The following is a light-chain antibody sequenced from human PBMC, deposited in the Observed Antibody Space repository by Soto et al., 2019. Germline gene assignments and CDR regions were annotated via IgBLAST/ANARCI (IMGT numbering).Light chain of an antibody. V-gene: IGKV3-15*01. CDR2: GAT. CDR3: QQRSNWPHT. J-gene: IGKJ5*01. Sequence: EIVMTQSPATLSVSPGERATLSCRASQSVSSNLAWYQQKPGQAPRLLIHGATTRATTIPARFSGSGSGTEFTLTISSLQSEDFAVYYCQQRSNWPHTFGQGTRLEI. CDR1: QSVSSN.